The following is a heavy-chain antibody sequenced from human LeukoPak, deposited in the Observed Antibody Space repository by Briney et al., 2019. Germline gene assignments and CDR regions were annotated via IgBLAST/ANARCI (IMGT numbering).Heavy chain of an antibody. CDR1: GFTLSSYW. V-gene: IGHV3-74*01. CDR2: INSDGSTI. D-gene: IGHD6-19*01. J-gene: IGHJ4*02. Sequence: GGALRLSCAAPGFTLSSYWVHRVRPTPGEGGGWGSRINSDGSTISYADSVKGRFTISRDNAKNTLYLQMNSLGAEDTAVYYCARDNAYSSGWDFDYWGQGTLVTVSS. CDR3: ARDNAYSSGWDFDY.